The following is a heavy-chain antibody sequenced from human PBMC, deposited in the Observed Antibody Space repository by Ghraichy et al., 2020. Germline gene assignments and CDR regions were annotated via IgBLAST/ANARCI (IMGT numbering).Heavy chain of an antibody. Sequence: GGSLRLSCAASGFTFSSYAMSWVRQAPGKGLEWVSAIRGSGSSTYYTDSVKGRFTISRDNSKNTLYLQMNSLRAEDTAVYYCAKDRDYSDSSGYYFNAFEIWGQGTMVTVSS. J-gene: IGHJ3*02. D-gene: IGHD3-22*01. CDR2: IRGSGSST. CDR3: AKDRDYSDSSGYYFNAFEI. CDR1: GFTFSSYA. V-gene: IGHV3-23*01.